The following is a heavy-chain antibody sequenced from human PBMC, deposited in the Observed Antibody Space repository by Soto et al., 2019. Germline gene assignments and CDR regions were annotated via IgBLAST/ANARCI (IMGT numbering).Heavy chain of an antibody. V-gene: IGHV4-38-2*02. Sequence: SETLSLTCAVSGYSISSGCYWGWIRQPPGKGLEWIGSIYHSGSTYYNPSLKSRVTISVDTSKNQFSLKLSSVTAADTAVYYCAREHFLEWPFDYWGQGTLVTVSS. CDR2: IYHSGST. J-gene: IGHJ4*02. CDR3: AREHFLEWPFDY. CDR1: GYSISSGCY. D-gene: IGHD3-3*01.